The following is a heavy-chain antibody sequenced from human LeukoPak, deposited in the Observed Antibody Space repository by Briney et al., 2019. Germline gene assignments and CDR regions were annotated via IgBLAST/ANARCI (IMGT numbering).Heavy chain of an antibody. CDR1: GGSISSYY. J-gene: IGHJ4*02. CDR2: IYYSGST. CDR3: ARIVDTAMVSKGYYFDY. D-gene: IGHD5-18*01. Sequence: PSETLSLTCTVSGGSISSYYWSWIRQPPGKGLEWIGYIYYSGSTNYNPSLKSRVTISVDTSKNQFSLKLSSVTAADTAVYYCARIVDTAMVSKGYYFDYWGQGTLVTVSS. V-gene: IGHV4-59*01.